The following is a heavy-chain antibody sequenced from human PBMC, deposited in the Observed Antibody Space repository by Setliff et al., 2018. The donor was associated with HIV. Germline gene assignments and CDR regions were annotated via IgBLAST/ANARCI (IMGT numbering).Heavy chain of an antibody. J-gene: IGHJ5*02. Sequence: GGSLRLSCAASGFNFNTYSMNWVRQAPGRGLESVASISSSGTYIYYADSVKGRFTISRDNAKNSLYLQMHSLRAEDTAIYYCAKMTPSNNNWHHWFDPWGQGTLVTVSS. CDR1: GFNFNTYS. CDR3: AKMTPSNNNWHHWFDP. V-gene: IGHV3-21*01. CDR2: ISSSGTYI. D-gene: IGHD1-1*01.